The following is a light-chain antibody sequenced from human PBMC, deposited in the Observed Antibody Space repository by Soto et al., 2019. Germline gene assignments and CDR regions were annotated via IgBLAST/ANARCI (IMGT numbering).Light chain of an antibody. V-gene: IGKV1-5*03. CDR1: QSITTW. J-gene: IGKJ2*01. CDR3: QRYNDYQYV. CDR2: KAI. Sequence: DSRMTQSPSTLSASVGDRVTITCRASQSITTWLAWYQQKPGKAPKLLIYKAINLQSGVPSRFSGSGSGTEFTLTIISLQPDDFETYYCQRYNDYQYVFGQGTKLDMK.